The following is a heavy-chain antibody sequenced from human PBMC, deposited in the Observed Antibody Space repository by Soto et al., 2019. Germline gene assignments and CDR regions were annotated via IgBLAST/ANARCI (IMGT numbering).Heavy chain of an antibody. CDR3: ARGISRGYDFWSGYQYFDY. Sequence: SETLSLTCAVYGGSFSGYYWSWIRQPPGKGLEWIGEINHSGSTNYNPSLKSRVTISVDTSKNQFSLKLSSVTAADTAVYYCARGISRGYDFWSGYQYFDYWGQGTLVTVSS. V-gene: IGHV4-34*01. J-gene: IGHJ4*02. CDR2: INHSGST. CDR1: GGSFSGYY. D-gene: IGHD3-3*01.